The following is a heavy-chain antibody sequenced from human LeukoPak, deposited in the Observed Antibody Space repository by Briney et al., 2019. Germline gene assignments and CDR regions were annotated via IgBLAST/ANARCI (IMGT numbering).Heavy chain of an antibody. J-gene: IGHJ6*03. CDR2: IYYSGST. V-gene: IGHV4-39*07. Sequence: SETLSLTCTVSGGSISSSSYYWGWIRQPPGKGLEWIGSIYYSGSTYYNPSLKSRITISVDTSKNQFSLKLSSVTAADTAVYYCARDRLVVPAMAYYYYMDVWGKGTTVTVSS. D-gene: IGHD2-2*01. CDR3: ARDRLVVPAMAYYYYMDV. CDR1: GGSISSSSYY.